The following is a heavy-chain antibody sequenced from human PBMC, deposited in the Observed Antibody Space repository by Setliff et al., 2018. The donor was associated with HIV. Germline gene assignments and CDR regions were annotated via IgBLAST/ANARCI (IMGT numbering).Heavy chain of an antibody. CDR2: IYHSGST. Sequence: PSETLSLTCTVSGGSISSSSYYWGWIRQPPGKGLEWIGSIYHSGSTYYNPSLKSRVTISVDTSKNQFSLKLSSVTAADTAVYYCAGSSSSEEDYWGQGTLVTVSS. CDR3: AGSSSSEEDY. V-gene: IGHV4-39*07. J-gene: IGHJ4*02. D-gene: IGHD6-6*01. CDR1: GGSISSSSYY.